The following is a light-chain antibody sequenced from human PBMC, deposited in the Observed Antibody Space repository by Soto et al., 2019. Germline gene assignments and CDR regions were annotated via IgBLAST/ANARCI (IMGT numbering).Light chain of an antibody. Sequence: EIVLRQSPGSLSLSPGEGATLSCRASQSLNNRHLAWYQQRPGQAPRLLIYGASTRATGIPDRFSGSGSGTDFTLTITRREPKDFVVYYCQHYSASSTFTFGHGTKVDIK. CDR1: QSLNNRH. CDR2: GAS. CDR3: QHYSASSTFT. V-gene: IGKV3-20*01. J-gene: IGKJ3*01.